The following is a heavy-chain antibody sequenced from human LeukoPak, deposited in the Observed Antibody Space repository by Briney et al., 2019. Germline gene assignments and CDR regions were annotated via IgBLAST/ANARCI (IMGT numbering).Heavy chain of an antibody. Sequence: GGSLRLPCAASGFTVSSYWMHWVRQAPGKGLVWVSGISWNSGSIDYADSVKGRFTISRDNAKNSLYLQMNSLRAEDTAVYYCARERFYYYYGMDVWGQGTTVTVSS. CDR1: GFTVSSYW. J-gene: IGHJ6*02. CDR2: ISWNSGSI. D-gene: IGHD3-3*01. CDR3: ARERFYYYYGMDV. V-gene: IGHV3-48*01.